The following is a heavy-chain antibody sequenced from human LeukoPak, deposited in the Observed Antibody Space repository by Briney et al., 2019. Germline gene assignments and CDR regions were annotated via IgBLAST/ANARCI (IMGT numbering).Heavy chain of an antibody. D-gene: IGHD6-19*01. CDR1: GFTFSSYS. V-gene: IGHV3-21*01. CDR2: ISSSSSYI. CDR3: ARDRQWLARWPLGHDAFDI. J-gene: IGHJ3*02. Sequence: GGSLRLSCAASGFTFSSYSMNWVRQAPGKGLEWVSSISSSSSYIYYADSVKGRFTISRDNAKNSLYLQMNSLRAEDTAVYYCARDRQWLARWPLGHDAFDIWGQGTMVTVSS.